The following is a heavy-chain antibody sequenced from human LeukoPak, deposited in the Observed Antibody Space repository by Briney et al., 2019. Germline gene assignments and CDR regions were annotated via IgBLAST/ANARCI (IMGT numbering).Heavy chain of an antibody. V-gene: IGHV3-30*04. D-gene: IGHD2-15*01. Sequence: PGGSLRLSCAASGFTFSSYAMHWVRQAPGKGLEWVAVISYGGNNKYYADSVKGRFTISRDNSKNTLYLQMNSLRPEDTAVYYCARGQHRVAYSDDSFDIWGQGTMVTVSS. CDR2: ISYGGNNK. CDR1: GFTFSSYA. CDR3: ARGQHRVAYSDDSFDI. J-gene: IGHJ3*02.